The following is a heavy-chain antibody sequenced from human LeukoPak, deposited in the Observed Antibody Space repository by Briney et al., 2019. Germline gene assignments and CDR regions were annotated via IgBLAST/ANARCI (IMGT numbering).Heavy chain of an antibody. CDR1: GFTFSSYT. Sequence: GGSLRLSCAASGFTFSSYTMNWVRQAPGKGLEWVSCISNSSRYIYYADSVKGRFTISRDNAKNSLFLQMNSLRAEDTAVYFCARDGLVATTGEFDYWGLGTLVTVSS. J-gene: IGHJ4*02. V-gene: IGHV3-21*01. CDR2: ISNSSRYI. D-gene: IGHD1-26*01. CDR3: ARDGLVATTGEFDY.